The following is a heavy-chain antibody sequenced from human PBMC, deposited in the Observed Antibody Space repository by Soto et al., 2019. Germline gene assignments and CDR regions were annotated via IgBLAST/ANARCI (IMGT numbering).Heavy chain of an antibody. Sequence: QVQLVESGGGVVQPGRSLRLSCAASGFTFSSYGIHWVRQAPGKGLEWVAVISYDGSNKYYADSVKGLFTISRDNSKNRLYIQMNSLSAEDTAVYYCAKDRDYYDSSGQFDYWGQGTLVTVCS. CDR3: AKDRDYYDSSGQFDY. V-gene: IGHV3-30*18. J-gene: IGHJ4*02. D-gene: IGHD3-22*01. CDR2: ISYDGSNK. CDR1: GFTFSSYG.